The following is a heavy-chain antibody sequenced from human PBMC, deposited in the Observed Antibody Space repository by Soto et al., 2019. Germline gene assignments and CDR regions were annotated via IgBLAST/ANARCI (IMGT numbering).Heavy chain of an antibody. Sequence: PSETLSLTCAVSGGSISSSNWWSWVRQPPGKGLEWIGEIYHSGSTNYNPSLKSRVTISVDKSKNQFSLKLSSVTAADTAVYYCAGAYSSSSGLGTDVWGKETTVTVSS. J-gene: IGHJ6*04. D-gene: IGHD6-6*01. CDR3: AGAYSSSSGLGTDV. V-gene: IGHV4-4*02. CDR2: IYHSGST. CDR1: GGSISSSNW.